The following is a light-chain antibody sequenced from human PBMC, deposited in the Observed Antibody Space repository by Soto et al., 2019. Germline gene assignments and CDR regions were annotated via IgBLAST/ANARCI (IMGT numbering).Light chain of an antibody. CDR1: PSVTNY. V-gene: IGKV3-11*01. CDR2: GAF. J-gene: IGKJ2*01. Sequence: EIVLTQSPATLSLSPGERATLSCRASPSVTNYLAWYQQKPGQAPRLVIYGAFNRATGIPARFSGSGSGTDFTLTISSLEPEDFATYYCQQYDSGYTFGQGTKLEIK. CDR3: QQYDSGYT.